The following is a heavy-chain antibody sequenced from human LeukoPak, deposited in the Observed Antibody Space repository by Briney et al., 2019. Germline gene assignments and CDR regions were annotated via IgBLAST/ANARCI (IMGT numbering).Heavy chain of an antibody. Sequence: GGSLRLSCAASGFTVSSNYMSWVRQASGKGLERVSVIYSGGSTYYADSVKGRFTISRDNSKNTLYLQMNSLRAEDTAVYYCASLPPNDAFDIWGQGTMVTVSS. CDR1: GFTVSSNY. J-gene: IGHJ3*02. CDR3: ASLPPNDAFDI. CDR2: IYSGGST. V-gene: IGHV3-66*01.